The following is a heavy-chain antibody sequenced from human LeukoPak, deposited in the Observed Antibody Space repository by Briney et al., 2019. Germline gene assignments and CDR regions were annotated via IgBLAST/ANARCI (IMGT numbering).Heavy chain of an antibody. J-gene: IGHJ4*02. D-gene: IGHD2-15*01. V-gene: IGHV3-30*04. CDR3: AKDGLDIVVVVAATPWKALDY. CDR2: ISYDGSNK. CDR1: GFTFSSYA. Sequence: PGGSLRLSCAASGFTFSSYAMHWVRQAPGKGLEWVAVISYDGSNKYYADSVKGRFTISRDNSKNTLYPQMNSLRAEDTAVYYCAKDGLDIVVVVAATPWKALDYWGQGTLVTVSS.